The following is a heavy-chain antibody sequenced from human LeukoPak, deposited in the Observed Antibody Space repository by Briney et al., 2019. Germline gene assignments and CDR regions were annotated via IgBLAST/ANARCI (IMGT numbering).Heavy chain of an antibody. J-gene: IGHJ4*02. D-gene: IGHD5-12*01. CDR3: ATYSGYDRIFDY. Sequence: GGSLRLSCAASGFTFSSYSMNWVRQAPGKGLEWVSSISSSSSYIYYADSVKGRLTISRDNAKNSLSLQMNSLRAEDTAVYYCATYSGYDRIFDYWGQGTLVTVSS. CDR1: GFTFSSYS. V-gene: IGHV3-21*01. CDR2: ISSSSSYI.